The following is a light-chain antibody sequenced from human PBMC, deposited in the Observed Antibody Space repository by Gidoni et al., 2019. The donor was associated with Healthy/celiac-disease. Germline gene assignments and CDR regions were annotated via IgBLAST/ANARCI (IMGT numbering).Light chain of an antibody. V-gene: IGKV3-15*01. CDR3: QQYNNWPLR. J-gene: IGKJ1*01. Sequence: EIVMTQSPATLSVSPGERATLSCRASQSVSSNLAWYQQKPGQAPRLRIYGASTRATGIPARFSGSGSGTEFTLTISSLQSEDFAVYYCQQYNNWPLRFXQXTKVXIK. CDR2: GAS. CDR1: QSVSSN.